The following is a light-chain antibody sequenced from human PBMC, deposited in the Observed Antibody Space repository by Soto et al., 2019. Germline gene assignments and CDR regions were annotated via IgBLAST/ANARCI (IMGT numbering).Light chain of an antibody. CDR1: SSDVGSYNL. J-gene: IGLJ1*01. CDR3: CSYAGSSTFYV. V-gene: IGLV2-23*01. CDR2: EGS. Sequence: QSVLTQPAFVSGSPGQSITISCTGTSSDVGSYNLVSWYQQHPGKAPKLMIYEGSKRPSGVSNRFSGSKSGNTASLTISGLQAEDEADYYCCSYAGSSTFYVFGTGTKLTVL.